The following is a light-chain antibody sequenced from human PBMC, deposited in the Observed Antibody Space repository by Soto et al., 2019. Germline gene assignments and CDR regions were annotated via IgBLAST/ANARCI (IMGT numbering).Light chain of an antibody. J-gene: IGKJ1*01. CDR3: QQRSNWPPT. CDR2: DAS. Sequence: EIVLTQSPATLSLSPGERATLSCRASQSVSSYLAWYQQKPGQAPRLLIYDASNTATGIPARFSGSGSGTDFTLTISSLEPEDFAVYYFQQRSNWPPTFGQGTKVDIK. V-gene: IGKV3-11*01. CDR1: QSVSSY.